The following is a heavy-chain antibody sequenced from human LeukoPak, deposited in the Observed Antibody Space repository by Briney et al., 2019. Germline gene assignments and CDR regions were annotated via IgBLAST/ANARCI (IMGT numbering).Heavy chain of an antibody. V-gene: IGHV4-39*01. D-gene: IGHD3-22*01. CDR2: IYYSGST. CDR1: GGSISGSGYY. CDR3: ATRSYYYDSSGYE. Sequence: SETLSLTCTVSGGSISGSGYYWAWIRQPPGKGLEGIGGIYYSGSTYYNPSLRSRVTISVDTSKNQFSLKLSSVTAADTAVYYCATRSYYYDSSGYEWGQGTLVTVSS. J-gene: IGHJ4*02.